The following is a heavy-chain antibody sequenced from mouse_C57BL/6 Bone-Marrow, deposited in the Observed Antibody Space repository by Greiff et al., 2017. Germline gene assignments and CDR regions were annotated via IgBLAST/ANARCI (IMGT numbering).Heavy chain of an antibody. CDR3: ARASDGYYYAMDD. D-gene: IGHD2-3*01. J-gene: IGHJ4*01. Sequence: QVQLQQPGAELVKPGASVKMSCKASGYTFTSYWITWVKQRPGQGLEWIGDIYPGSGSTNYNEKFKSKATLTVDTSSSTAYMQLSSLSSEDSAVYYCARASDGYYYAMDDWGQGTSVTGSS. CDR2: IYPGSGST. CDR1: GYTFTSYW. V-gene: IGHV1-55*01.